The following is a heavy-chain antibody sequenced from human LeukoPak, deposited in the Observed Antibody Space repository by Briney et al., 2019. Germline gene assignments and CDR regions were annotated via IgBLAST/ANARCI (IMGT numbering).Heavy chain of an antibody. D-gene: IGHD3-10*01. J-gene: IGHJ4*02. CDR1: GGSFSGYY. CDR2: INHSGST. V-gene: IGHV4-34*01. Sequence: SETLSLTCAVYGGSFSGYYWSWIRQPPGKGLEWIGEINHSGSTNYNPSLKSRVTISVDTSKNQFSLKLSSVTAADTAVYYCARGAVVKMKCYYGSGEFFYWGQGTLVTVSS. CDR3: ARGAVVKMKCYYGSGEFFY.